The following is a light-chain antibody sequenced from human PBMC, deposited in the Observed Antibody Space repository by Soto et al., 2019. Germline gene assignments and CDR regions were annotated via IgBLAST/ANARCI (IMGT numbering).Light chain of an antibody. CDR1: SSNIGAGYD. CDR3: QSYDSSLSGLL. V-gene: IGLV1-40*01. CDR2: GNS. J-gene: IGLJ2*01. Sequence: QPVLTQPPSVSGAPGQRVTISCTGSSSNIGAGYDVHWYQQLPGTAPKLLIYGNSNRPSGVPDRFSGSKSGTSASLAITGLQAEDGADYCCQSYDSSLSGLLFGGGTKLTVL.